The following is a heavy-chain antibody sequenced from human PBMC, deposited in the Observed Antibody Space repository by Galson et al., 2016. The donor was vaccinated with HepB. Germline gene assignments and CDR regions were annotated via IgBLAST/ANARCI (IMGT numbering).Heavy chain of an antibody. CDR3: AKDIEAWRIAVTGYFDY. Sequence: SLRLSCAGSGFTFDDHGMHWVRQAPGKGLEWVSSISWNRGSIAYADSVKGRFTISRDNAKNSLYLRMNSLRPEDTALYYCAKDIEAWRIAVTGYFDYWGQGTLVTVSS. CDR1: GFTFDDHG. V-gene: IGHV3-9*01. CDR2: ISWNRGSI. D-gene: IGHD6-19*01. J-gene: IGHJ4*02.